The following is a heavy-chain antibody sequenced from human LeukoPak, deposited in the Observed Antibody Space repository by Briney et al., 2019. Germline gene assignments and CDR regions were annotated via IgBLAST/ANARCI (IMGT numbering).Heavy chain of an antibody. Sequence: SETLSLTCTVSGGSITSYHWSWIRQPPGKGLEWIGYISYSGSTNYNPSLKSRVTISIDTSKNQFSLKLSSVTAADTAVYYCASGGFCGSTTCHPNWFDPWGQGTLVTVSS. J-gene: IGHJ5*02. CDR2: ISYSGST. V-gene: IGHV4-59*01. CDR1: GGSITSYH. D-gene: IGHD2-2*01. CDR3: ASGGFCGSTTCHPNWFDP.